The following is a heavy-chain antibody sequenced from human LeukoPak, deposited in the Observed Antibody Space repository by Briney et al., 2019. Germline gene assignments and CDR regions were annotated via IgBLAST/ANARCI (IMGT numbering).Heavy chain of an antibody. V-gene: IGHV1-2*02. CDR2: INPNSGGT. D-gene: IGHD5-18*01. CDR3: ARATGTAMVTGWFDP. J-gene: IGHJ5*02. Sequence: GASVKVSCKASGYTFTAYYMYWVRQAPGQGLEWMGWINPNSGGTNYAQKFQGRVTMTRDTSISTAYMELSRLRSDDTAVYYCARATGTAMVTGWFDPWGQGTLVTVSS. CDR1: GYTFTAYY.